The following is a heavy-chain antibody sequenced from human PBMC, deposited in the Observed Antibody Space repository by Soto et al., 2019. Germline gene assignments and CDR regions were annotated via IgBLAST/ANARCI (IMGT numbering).Heavy chain of an antibody. J-gene: IGHJ4*02. V-gene: IGHV3-48*01. CDR1: GFTFSDYS. CDR2: ITGSGGTI. Sequence: VQLVESGGGLVQPGGSLRLSRAASGFTFSDYSMNWVRQAPGKGLEWVSYITGSGGTIYYRDSVKGRFTISRDNAESSLYLQMNSLRAEDTAVYYCARERNEYGPSPRHTLTDYWGQGTLVTVSS. D-gene: IGHD1-1*01. CDR3: ARERNEYGPSPRHTLTDY.